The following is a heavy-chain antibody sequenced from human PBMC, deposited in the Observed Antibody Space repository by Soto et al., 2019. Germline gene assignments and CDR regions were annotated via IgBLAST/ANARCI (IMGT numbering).Heavy chain of an antibody. J-gene: IGHJ3*02. V-gene: IGHV3-9*01. CDR1: GFTFDDYA. D-gene: IGHD3-16*01. CDR2: ISWNSGSI. Sequence: GGSLRLSCAASGFTFDDYAMHWVRQAPGKSLEWVSGISWNSGSIGYADSVKGRFTISRDNAKNSLYLQMNSLRAEDTALYYCAKDKAGIMITFGGVPHAFDIWGQGTMVTVSS. CDR3: AKDKAGIMITFGGVPHAFDI.